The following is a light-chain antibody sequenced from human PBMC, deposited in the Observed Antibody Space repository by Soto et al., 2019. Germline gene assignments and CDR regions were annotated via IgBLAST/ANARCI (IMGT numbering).Light chain of an antibody. CDR3: CSYAGSQTYV. V-gene: IGLV2-11*01. CDR2: DVN. J-gene: IGLJ1*01. CDR1: SSDIGAYNY. Sequence: QSALTQPRSVSGSPGQSVTISCTGTSSDIGAYNYVSWYQQHPGKVPKVMIYDVNKRPSGVPDRLSGSKSGNTASLIISGLQADDEADYYCCSYAGSQTYVFGSGTKLTVL.